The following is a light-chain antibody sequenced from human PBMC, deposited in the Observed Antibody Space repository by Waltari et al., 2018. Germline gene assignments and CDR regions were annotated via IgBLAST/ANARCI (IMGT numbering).Light chain of an antibody. CDR1: QSISNW. Sequence: DIQMTQSPSTLSSSVGERVTITCRASQSISNWLVWYQKKPGKAPKLLIYKASTLETGVPSRFSGSGSGTEFTLTISNLQPDDFATYYCQQYNYYWTFGQGTKVEI. CDR3: QQYNYYWT. CDR2: KAS. V-gene: IGKV1-5*03. J-gene: IGKJ1*01.